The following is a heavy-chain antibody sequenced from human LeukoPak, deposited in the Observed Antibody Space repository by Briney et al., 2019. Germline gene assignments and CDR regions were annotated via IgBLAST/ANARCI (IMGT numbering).Heavy chain of an antibody. CDR1: GGTFSSYA. V-gene: IGHV1-69*05. CDR2: IIPIFGTA. Sequence: ASVKVSCKASGGTFSSYAISWVRQAPGQGLERMGGIIPIFGTANYAQKFQGRVTITTDESTSTAYMELSSLRSEDTAVYYCASLPFPYYYYMDVWGKGTTVTVSS. J-gene: IGHJ6*03. CDR3: ASLPFPYYYYMDV.